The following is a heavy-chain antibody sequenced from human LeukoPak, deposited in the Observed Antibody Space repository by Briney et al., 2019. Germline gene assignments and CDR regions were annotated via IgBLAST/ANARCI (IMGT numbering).Heavy chain of an antibody. CDR1: GFTFSSYA. CDR2: INWNGGST. Sequence: GGSLRLSCAASGFTFSSYAMSWVRQAPGKGLEWVSGINWNGGSTVYADSVKGRFTISRDNAKNSLYLQMNSLRAEDTALYYCARVWGYYYGSGSYYWFDPWGQGTLVTVSS. CDR3: ARVWGYYYGSGSYYWFDP. J-gene: IGHJ5*02. V-gene: IGHV3-20*04. D-gene: IGHD3-10*01.